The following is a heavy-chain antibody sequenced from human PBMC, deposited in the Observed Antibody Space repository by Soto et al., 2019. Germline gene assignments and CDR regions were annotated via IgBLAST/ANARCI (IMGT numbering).Heavy chain of an antibody. J-gene: IGHJ6*02. D-gene: IGHD4-17*01. CDR3: ARAHYGDYGYGMDV. CDR1: GGSISSGGYS. CDR2: IYHSGTT. Sequence: QLQLQESGSGLVKPSQTLSLTCAVSGGSISSGGYSWSWIRQPPGKGLEWIGYIYHSGTTYYNPSLKCRVTIXVXRXXNQFSLKLSSVTAADTAVYYCARAHYGDYGYGMDVWGQGTTVTVSS. V-gene: IGHV4-30-2*01.